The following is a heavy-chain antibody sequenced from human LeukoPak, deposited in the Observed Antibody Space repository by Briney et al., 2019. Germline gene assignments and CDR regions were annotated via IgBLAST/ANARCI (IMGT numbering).Heavy chain of an antibody. CDR3: ATYYSGGSCYYSDAFDF. CDR1: GFTFNNYW. V-gene: IGHV3-7*01. J-gene: IGHJ3*01. CDR2: IKQDGSEK. D-gene: IGHD2-15*01. Sequence: GGSLRLSCAASGFTFNNYWMSWVRQAPGKGLEWVANIKQDGSEKYYVDSVKGRFTISRDNAKNSLFLQMNSLRVEDTAVYYCATYYSGGSCYYSDAFDFWGQGTMVTVSS.